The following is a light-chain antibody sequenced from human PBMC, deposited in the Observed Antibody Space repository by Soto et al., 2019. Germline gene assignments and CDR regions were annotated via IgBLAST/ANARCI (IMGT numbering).Light chain of an antibody. CDR2: DAS. J-gene: IGKJ1*01. CDR3: QQYNTYLWT. CDR1: QSISNR. V-gene: IGKV1-5*01. Sequence: DIQMTQSPSTLSASVGARVPITCRASQSISNRLAWYQQRPGKAPKYLIYDASTLDSGAPSRFSGSGSGTEFTLSISSLQPDDFATYYCQQYNTYLWTFGQGTKVDIK.